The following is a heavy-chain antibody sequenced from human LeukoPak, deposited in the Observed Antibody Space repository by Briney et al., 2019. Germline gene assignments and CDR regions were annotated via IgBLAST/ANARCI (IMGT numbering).Heavy chain of an antibody. Sequence: GESLKISCQASGYTFTNYWIAWVRQMPGKGLEWMGIIYPGDSDTRYSPSFQGQVTISADKSISTAYLQWSSLKASDTAMYYCARMARTEWLFYYYMDVWGKGTTVTVSS. CDR2: IYPGDSDT. CDR3: ARMARTEWLFYYYMDV. V-gene: IGHV5-51*01. CDR1: GYTFTNYW. D-gene: IGHD3-3*01. J-gene: IGHJ6*03.